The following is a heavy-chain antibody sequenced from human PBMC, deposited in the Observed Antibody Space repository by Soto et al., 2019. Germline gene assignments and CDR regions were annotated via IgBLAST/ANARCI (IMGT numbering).Heavy chain of an antibody. D-gene: IGHD1-7*01. J-gene: IGHJ6*03. CDR2: TYYRTRWYY. Sequence: SQTLSLTCVISGDSVSSNSAAWNWIRQSPSRGLEWLGRTYYRTRWYYDYAVSVRSRITVNPDTSKNQFSLQLTSVTPEDTAVYYCAGTTSHYWYYMDIWGKGTTVTVSS. V-gene: IGHV6-1*01. CDR3: AGTTSHYWYYMDI. CDR1: GDSVSSNSAA.